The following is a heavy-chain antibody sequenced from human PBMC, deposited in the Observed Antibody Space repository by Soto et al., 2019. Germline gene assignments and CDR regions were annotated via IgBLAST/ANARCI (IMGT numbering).Heavy chain of an antibody. CDR3: CGRGGDSLQDI. Sequence: EVQLVESGGDLVQPGGSLKLSCTGLGFNFSGSALHWVRQPSGTGLEWVGRIRGRAKKYATSYAESVRGRFYLSRDDSKNTAFLQMNSLRDEDTGVYFCCGRGGDSLQDIWGQGTLVTVSS. CDR2: IRGRAKKYAT. V-gene: IGHV3-73*01. D-gene: IGHD4-17*01. J-gene: IGHJ4*02. CDR1: GFNFSGSA.